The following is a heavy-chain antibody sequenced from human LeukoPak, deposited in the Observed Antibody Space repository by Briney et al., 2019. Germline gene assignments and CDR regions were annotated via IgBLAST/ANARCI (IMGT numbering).Heavy chain of an antibody. J-gene: IGHJ4*02. V-gene: IGHV4-34*01. CDR3: ARRAQTDS. CDR2: INHSGST. Sequence: KPSETLSLTCAVYGGSFSGYYWNWIRQPPGKGLEWIGEINHSGSTNYNPSLKSRVTISVDTSKNQFSLKLSSVTATDTAVYYCARRAQTDSWGQGPLVTVSS. CDR1: GGSFSGYY.